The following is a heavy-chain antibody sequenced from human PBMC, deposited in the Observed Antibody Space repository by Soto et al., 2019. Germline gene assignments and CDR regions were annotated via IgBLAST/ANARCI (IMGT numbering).Heavy chain of an antibody. CDR2: ISSSSYI. J-gene: IGHJ4*02. D-gene: IGHD5-12*01. Sequence: PGGSLRLSCAASGFTFSSYSMNWVRQAPGKGLEWVSSISSSSYIYYADSVKGRFTISRDNAKNSLYLQMNSLRAEDTAVYYCARVGSGYDLDYWGQGTLVTVSS. V-gene: IGHV3-21*01. CDR3: ARVGSGYDLDY. CDR1: GFTFSSYS.